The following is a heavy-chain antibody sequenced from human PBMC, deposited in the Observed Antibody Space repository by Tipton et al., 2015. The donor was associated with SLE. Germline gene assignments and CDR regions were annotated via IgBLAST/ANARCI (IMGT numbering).Heavy chain of an antibody. D-gene: IGHD1-1*01. CDR2: VYPGDFDT. V-gene: IGHV5-51*03. Sequence: QLVQSGAEVKKPGESLRISCTASGYSFSTYWIGWVRQMPGKGLEWVGIVYPGDFDTRYGPSFRGQVTISVDKSLSTAYLQWPSLKTSDTAIYYCARSPSGTLDPYCSDYWGQGTLVAVSS. J-gene: IGHJ4*02. CDR1: GYSFSTYW. CDR3: ARSPSGTLDPYCSDY.